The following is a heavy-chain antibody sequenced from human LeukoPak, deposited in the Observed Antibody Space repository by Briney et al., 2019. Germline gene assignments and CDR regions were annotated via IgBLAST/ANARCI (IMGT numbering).Heavy chain of an antibody. Sequence: GGSLRLSCADSGFTVSSNYMSWVRQAPGKGLEWVSTIGGTGVRTYYADSVKGRFTISRDNSKNTLYLQINSLRAEDTAVYFCAKDRLGGPYFFHYWGQGTLVTVSS. CDR2: IGGTGVRT. CDR1: GFTVSSNY. J-gene: IGHJ4*02. V-gene: IGHV3-23*01. D-gene: IGHD3-16*01. CDR3: AKDRLGGPYFFHY.